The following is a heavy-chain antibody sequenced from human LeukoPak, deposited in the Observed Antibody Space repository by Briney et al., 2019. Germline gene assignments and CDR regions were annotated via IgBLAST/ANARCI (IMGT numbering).Heavy chain of an antibody. Sequence: GGSLRLSCAASGFTFSSYAMSWVRQAPGKGLEWVSAISGSGGSTYYADSVKGRFTISRDNSKNTLYLQMNSLRAEDTAVYYCAKVYDRSGFLRAYDAFDIWGQGTMVTVSS. D-gene: IGHD3-22*01. J-gene: IGHJ3*02. V-gene: IGHV3-23*01. CDR3: AKVYDRSGFLRAYDAFDI. CDR2: ISGSGGST. CDR1: GFTFSSYA.